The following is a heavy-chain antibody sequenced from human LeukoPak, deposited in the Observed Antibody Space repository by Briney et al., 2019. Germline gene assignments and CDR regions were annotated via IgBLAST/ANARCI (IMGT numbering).Heavy chain of an antibody. D-gene: IGHD3-10*01. CDR1: GGSFSGYY. Sequence: SETLSLTCAVYGGSFSGYYWSWLRQPPGKGLEWIGEISHSGSTNYNPSLKSRVTISVDTSKNQFSLKLSSVTAADTAVYYCAREVRVQYYYYYMDVWGKGTTVTVSS. CDR3: AREVRVQYYYYYMDV. V-gene: IGHV4-34*01. J-gene: IGHJ6*03. CDR2: ISHSGST.